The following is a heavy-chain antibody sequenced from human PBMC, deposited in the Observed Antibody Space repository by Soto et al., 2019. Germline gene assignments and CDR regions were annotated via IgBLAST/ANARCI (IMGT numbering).Heavy chain of an antibody. V-gene: IGHV1-3*01. J-gene: IGHJ6*02. CDR3: AEYCSRLPGAIVRMDF. Sequence: GASVKVSCKASGYTFTNYALHWVRQAPGQRLEWMGWINPDNGNTKYSQKFQGRVSITTDTSANTAYMELSSLRSEDTAVYYCAEYCSRLPGAIVRMDFWGQGTTVTVSS. CDR2: INPDNGNT. CDR1: GYTFTNYA. D-gene: IGHD2-2*01.